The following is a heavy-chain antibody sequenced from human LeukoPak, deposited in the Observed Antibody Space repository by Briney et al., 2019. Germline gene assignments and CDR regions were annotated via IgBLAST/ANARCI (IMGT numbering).Heavy chain of an antibody. D-gene: IGHD6-13*01. CDR2: ISGSGGST. CDR1: GFTFSSYA. J-gene: IGHJ6*02. V-gene: IGHV3-23*01. Sequence: GGSLRLSCAASGFTFSSYAMSWVRQAPGKGLEWVSAISGSGGSTYYADSVKGRFTISRDNSKNTVYLQMSSLRVDDTAVYYCAKAASSSWPSYYYGMDVWGQGTTVTVSS. CDR3: AKAASSSWPSYYYGMDV.